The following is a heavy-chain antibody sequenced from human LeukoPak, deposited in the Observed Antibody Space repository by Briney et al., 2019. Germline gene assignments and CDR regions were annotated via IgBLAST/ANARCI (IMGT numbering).Heavy chain of an antibody. D-gene: IGHD5-12*01. V-gene: IGHV4-61*08. J-gene: IGHJ5*02. CDR1: GGSISSGGYY. CDR2: IYHSGST. Sequence: SETLSLTCTVSGGSISSGGYYWSWIRQPPGKGLEWIGYIYHSGSTYYNPSLKSRVTLSVDTSKSQFSLKLSSVTSADTAVYYCARVLASGYWFDPWGQGTLVTVSS. CDR3: ARVLASGYWFDP.